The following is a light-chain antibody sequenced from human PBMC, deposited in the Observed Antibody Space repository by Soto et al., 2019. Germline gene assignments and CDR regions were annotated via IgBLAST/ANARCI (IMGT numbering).Light chain of an antibody. J-gene: IGKJ3*01. CDR3: QQYSSSSLT. CDR1: QSINSW. CDR2: DAS. Sequence: DIQMTQSPSTLSASVGDRVTITCRASQSINSWLAWYQQKPGKAPKLLIYDASSLESGVPSRFSGSGSGTEFTLTISSLQPDDFATYYCQQYSSSSLTFGPGTKVDIK. V-gene: IGKV1-5*01.